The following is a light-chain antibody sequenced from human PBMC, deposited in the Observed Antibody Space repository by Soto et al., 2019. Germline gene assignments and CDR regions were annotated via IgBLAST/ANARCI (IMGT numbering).Light chain of an antibody. CDR2: LGS. J-gene: IGKJ2*01. CDR1: QSLLHSNGYNY. V-gene: IGKV2-28*01. CDR3: MQALQTPYT. Sequence: DIVMTQSPLSLPVTPGEPASISCSSSQSLLHSNGYNYLDWYLQKPGQSPQLLIYLGSNRASGVADRFSGSGSGTDFTLKISRVEAEDVGVYYCMQALQTPYTFGQGTKLEIK.